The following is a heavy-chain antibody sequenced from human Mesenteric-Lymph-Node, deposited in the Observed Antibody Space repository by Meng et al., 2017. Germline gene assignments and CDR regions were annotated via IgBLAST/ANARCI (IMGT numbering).Heavy chain of an antibody. D-gene: IGHD3-16*01. CDR1: GGSISSSSYY. CDR2: IYYSGST. Sequence: ESLKISCTVSGGSISSSSYYWGWIRQPPGKGLEWIGSIYYSGSTYYNPSLKSRVTISVDTSKNQFSLKLSSVTAADTAVYYCARDSDYLGSPTIDYWGQGTLVTVSS. CDR3: ARDSDYLGSPTIDY. J-gene: IGHJ4*02. V-gene: IGHV4-39*07.